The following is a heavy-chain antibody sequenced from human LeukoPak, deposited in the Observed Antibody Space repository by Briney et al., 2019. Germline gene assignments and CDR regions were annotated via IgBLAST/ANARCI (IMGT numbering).Heavy chain of an antibody. V-gene: IGHV4-59*01. J-gene: IGHJ4*02. D-gene: IGHD3-3*01. CDR2: IYYSGST. CDR3: ARLNYDFWSGYYPYYFDY. CDR1: GGSISSYY. Sequence: SETLSLTCTVSGGSISSYYWSWIRQPPGKGLEWIGYIYYSGSTNYNPSLKSRVTISVDTSKNQFSLKLSSVTAADTAVYYCARLNYDFWSGYYPYYFDYWGQGTLATVSS.